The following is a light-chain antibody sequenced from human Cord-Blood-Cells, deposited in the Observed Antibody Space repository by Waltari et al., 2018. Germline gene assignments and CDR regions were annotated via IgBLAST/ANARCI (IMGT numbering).Light chain of an antibody. CDR3: QQSYSTPLT. V-gene: IGKV1-39*01. Sequence: DIQMTQSPSSLSASVGDRLPITCRASQSISSYLNWYQQKPGKAPKLLIYAASSLQSGVPSRFSGSGSGTDFTLTISSLQPEDFATYYCQQSYSTPLTFGGGTKVEIK. CDR2: AAS. CDR1: QSISSY. J-gene: IGKJ4*01.